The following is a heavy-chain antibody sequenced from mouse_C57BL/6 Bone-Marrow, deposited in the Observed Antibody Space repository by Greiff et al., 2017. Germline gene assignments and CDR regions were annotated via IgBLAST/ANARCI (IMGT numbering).Heavy chain of an antibody. V-gene: IGHV14-4*01. CDR1: GFNITDDY. CDR3: MGDYYGSSYGFDY. J-gene: IGHJ2*01. D-gene: IGHD1-1*01. Sequence: VQLQQSGAELVRPGASVKMSCTASGFNITDDYMHWVKQRPEQGLEWIGWIDPENGDTEYASKFQGKATITADPSANTAYRQLSSLTSGDTAVYYCMGDYYGSSYGFDYWGQGTTLTVAS. CDR2: IDPENGDT.